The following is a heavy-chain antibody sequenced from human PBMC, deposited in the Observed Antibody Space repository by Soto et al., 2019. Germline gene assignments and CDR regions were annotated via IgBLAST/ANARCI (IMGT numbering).Heavy chain of an antibody. CDR2: IVVGSGNT. V-gene: IGHV1-58*01. J-gene: IGHJ4*02. Sequence: ASGKVSCKASGFTFTSSAVQWVRQALGQRLEWIGWIVVGSGNTNYAQKFQERVTITRDVSTSTAYMELSSLRSEATAVYYCAADRGGQLFDYWGQGPLVTVSS. CDR3: AADRGGQLFDY. D-gene: IGHD2-15*01. CDR1: GFTFTSSA.